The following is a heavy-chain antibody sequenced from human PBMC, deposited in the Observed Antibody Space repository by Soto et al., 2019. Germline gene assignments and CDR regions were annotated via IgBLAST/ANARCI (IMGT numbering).Heavy chain of an antibody. CDR2: MHTSGST. CDR3: ARDEYGYGDSYDS. J-gene: IGHJ4*02. CDR1: GGSISSYY. V-gene: IGHV4-4*07. Sequence: SETLSLTCTVSGGSISSYYWSWIRQPPGKGPEWIGRMHTSGSTNYNPSLKSRVSMSVDTSKNHFSLKVSSVTAADTAVYYCARDEYGYGDSYDSWGQGTLVTAPQ. D-gene: IGHD5-12*01.